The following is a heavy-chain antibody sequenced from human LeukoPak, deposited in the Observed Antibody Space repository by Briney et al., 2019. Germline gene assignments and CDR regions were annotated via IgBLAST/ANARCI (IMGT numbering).Heavy chain of an antibody. V-gene: IGHV4-59*08. J-gene: IGHJ4*02. CDR2: IYYSGST. Sequence: PSETLSLTCTVSGGSISSYYWSWIRQPPGKGLEWIGYIYYSGSTNYNPSLKSRVTISVDTSKNQFSLKLSSVTAADTAVYYCARRRSDYGDLYYDYWGQGTLVTVSS. CDR3: ARRRSDYGDLYYDY. CDR1: GGSISSYY. D-gene: IGHD4-17*01.